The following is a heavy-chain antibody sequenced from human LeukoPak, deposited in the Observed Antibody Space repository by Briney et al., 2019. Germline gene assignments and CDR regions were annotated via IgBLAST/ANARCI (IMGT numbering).Heavy chain of an antibody. J-gene: IGHJ5*02. D-gene: IGHD3-22*01. CDR2: INPNSGGT. V-gene: IGHV1-2*04. CDR1: GYTFTGYY. CDR3: ARAAGYYDSSGYYYVGNWFDP. Sequence: ASVKVSCKASGYTFTGYYMHWVRQAPGQGLEWMGWINPNSGGTNYAQKFRGWVTMTRDTSISTAYMELSSLRSEDTAVYYCARAAGYYDSSGYYYVGNWFDPWGQGTLVTVSS.